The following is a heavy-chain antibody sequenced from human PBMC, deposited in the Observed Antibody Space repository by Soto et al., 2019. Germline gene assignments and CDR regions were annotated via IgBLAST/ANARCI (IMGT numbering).Heavy chain of an antibody. CDR3: ARGRTSDFWSGYYMLRGGEHDAFDI. CDR2: IYYSGST. V-gene: IGHV4-39*01. Sequence: SETLSLTCTVSGGSISSSSYYWGWIRQPPGKGLEWIGSIYYSGSTYYNPSLKSRVTISVDTSKNQFSLKLSSVTAADTAVYYCARGRTSDFWSGYYMLRGGEHDAFDIWGQGTMVTVSS. CDR1: GGSISSSSYY. J-gene: IGHJ3*02. D-gene: IGHD3-3*01.